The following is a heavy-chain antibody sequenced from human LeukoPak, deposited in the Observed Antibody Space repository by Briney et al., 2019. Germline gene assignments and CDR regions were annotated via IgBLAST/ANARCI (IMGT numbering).Heavy chain of an antibody. CDR1: GITVNTNY. Sequence: GGSLRLSCAASGITVNTNYMSWVRQAPGKGLEWVSIIYSGGATFYADSVKGRFTISRETSKNTLWLQMNSLRAEDTAVYYCARLHYDVLTGPFDYWGQGTLVTVSS. CDR3: ARLHYDVLTGPFDY. CDR2: IYSGGAT. J-gene: IGHJ4*02. V-gene: IGHV3-66*04. D-gene: IGHD3-9*01.